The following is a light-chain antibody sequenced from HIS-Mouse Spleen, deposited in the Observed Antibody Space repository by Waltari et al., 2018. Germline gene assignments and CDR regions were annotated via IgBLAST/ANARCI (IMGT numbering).Light chain of an antibody. CDR1: QSVSSN. CDR3: QQYNNWPPRT. J-gene: IGKJ1*01. V-gene: IGKV3-15*01. Sequence: EIVITQSPATLSVSQGERPPLPCSARQSVSSNLTWYQQKPGQAPRLLIYGASTRATGIPARFSGSGSGTEFTLTISSMQSEDFAVYYCQQYNNWPPRTFGQGTKVEIK. CDR2: GAS.